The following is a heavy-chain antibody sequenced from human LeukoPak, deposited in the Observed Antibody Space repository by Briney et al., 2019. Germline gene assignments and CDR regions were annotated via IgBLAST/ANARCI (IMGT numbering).Heavy chain of an antibody. CDR1: GFTVSSNY. J-gene: IGHJ4*02. D-gene: IGHD3-10*01. CDR3: AKGEAVYRGVIID. Sequence: GGSLRLSCAASGFTVSSNYMSWVRQAPGKGLEWVSVIYSGGSTYYADSVKGRFTISRDNAKNSLYLQMNSLRAEDMALYYCAKGEAVYRGVIIDWGQGTLVTVSS. V-gene: IGHV3-53*05. CDR2: IYSGGST.